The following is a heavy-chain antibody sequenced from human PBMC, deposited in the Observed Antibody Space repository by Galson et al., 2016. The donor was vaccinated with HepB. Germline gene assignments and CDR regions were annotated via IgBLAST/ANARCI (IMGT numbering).Heavy chain of an antibody. Sequence: SLRLSCAASGFTFSTYGMDWVRQAPGRGLEWVAVISFDGSYKYSADSVKGRFTISRDNSKNTLYLQMNSLRAEDTAVYYCAKDAGGMWRGGYLDYWGQGTLVTVSS. J-gene: IGHJ4*02. V-gene: IGHV3-30*18. CDR2: ISFDGSYK. CDR3: AKDAGGMWRGGYLDY. D-gene: IGHD3-16*01. CDR1: GFTFSTYG.